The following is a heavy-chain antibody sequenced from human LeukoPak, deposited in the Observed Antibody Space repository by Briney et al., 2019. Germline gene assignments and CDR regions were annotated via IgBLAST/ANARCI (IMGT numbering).Heavy chain of an antibody. CDR1: GYTFTGYY. V-gene: IGHV1-2*02. J-gene: IGHJ5*02. D-gene: IGHD3-16*02. CDR3: ARDKLGLGELSLYDQ. Sequence: ASVKVSCKASGYTFTGYYMHWARQAPGQGLEWMGWMNPNSGGTKYAQKFQGRVTMTRDASISTAYMELSRLRSDDTAMYYCARDKLGLGELSLYDQWGQGTLVTVFS. CDR2: MNPNSGGT.